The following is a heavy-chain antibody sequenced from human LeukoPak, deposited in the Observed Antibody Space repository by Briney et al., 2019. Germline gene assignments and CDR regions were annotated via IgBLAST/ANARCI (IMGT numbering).Heavy chain of an antibody. V-gene: IGHV1-24*01. CDR1: GYTLTELS. CDR2: FDPEDGET. D-gene: IGHD3-10*01. CDR3: ATDSSSGSYRLLGDLKNGMDV. J-gene: IGHJ6*02. Sequence: GASVKVSCKVSGYTLTELSMHWVRQAPGKRLEWMGGFDPEDGETIYAQKFQGRVTMTEDTSTDTAYMELSSLRSEDTAVYYCATDSSSGSYRLLGDLKNGMDVWGQGTTVTVSS.